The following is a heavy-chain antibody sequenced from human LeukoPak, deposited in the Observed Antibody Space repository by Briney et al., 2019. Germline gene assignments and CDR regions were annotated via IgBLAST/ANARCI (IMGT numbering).Heavy chain of an antibody. CDR2: IRNKTNSYTT. J-gene: IGHJ5*02. CDR3: VRGVVGTTTNRFWFDP. Sequence: GGSLRLSCAVSGFIFSDHYMDWVRQAPGKGLEWVGRIRNKTNSYTTEYAASVKGRFTISRDESKNSMFLQMNSLKTEDTAVYYCVRGVVGTTTNRFWFDPWGQGTLVTVSS. V-gene: IGHV3-72*01. CDR1: GFIFSDHY. D-gene: IGHD1-26*01.